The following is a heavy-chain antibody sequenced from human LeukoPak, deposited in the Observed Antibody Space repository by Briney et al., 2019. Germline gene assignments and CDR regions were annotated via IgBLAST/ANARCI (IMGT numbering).Heavy chain of an antibody. D-gene: IGHD5-12*01. J-gene: IGHJ4*02. CDR2: IYYSGST. CDR3: ARDSRFGGYDE. V-gene: IGHV4-59*01. CDR1: GGSISSYY. Sequence: SETLSLTCTVSGGSISSYYWSWIRQPPGKGLEWIGYIYYSGSTNYNPSLKSRVTISVDTSKNQFSLKLSSVTAADTAVYYCARDSRFGGYDEWGQGTLVTVSS.